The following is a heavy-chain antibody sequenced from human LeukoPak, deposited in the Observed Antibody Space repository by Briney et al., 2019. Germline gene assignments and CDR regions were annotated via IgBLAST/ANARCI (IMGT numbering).Heavy chain of an antibody. CDR3: ARGFRKSITIFGVVIYLGWYFDY. CDR2: MNPNSGNT. J-gene: IGHJ4*02. CDR1: GYTFTSYD. D-gene: IGHD3-3*01. V-gene: IGHV1-8*01. Sequence: ASVKVSCKASGYTFTSYDINWVRQATGQGLEWMGWMNPNSGNTGYAQKFQGRVTMTRNTSISTAYMELSSLRSGDTAVYYCARGFRKSITIFGVVIYLGWYFDYWGQGTLVTVSS.